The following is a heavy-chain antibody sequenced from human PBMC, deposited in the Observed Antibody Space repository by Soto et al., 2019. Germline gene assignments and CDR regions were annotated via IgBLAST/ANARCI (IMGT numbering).Heavy chain of an antibody. J-gene: IGHJ6*02. Sequence: ASVKVSCKTSGYTFTSYGISWVRQAPGQGLEWMGWISAYNGNTNYAQKLQGRVTMTTDTSTSTAYMELRSLRSDDTAVYYCARDGDSDYYYGMDVWGQGTTVTVSS. V-gene: IGHV1-18*01. CDR2: ISAYNGNT. CDR1: GYTFTSYG. D-gene: IGHD2-21*02. CDR3: ARDGDSDYYYGMDV.